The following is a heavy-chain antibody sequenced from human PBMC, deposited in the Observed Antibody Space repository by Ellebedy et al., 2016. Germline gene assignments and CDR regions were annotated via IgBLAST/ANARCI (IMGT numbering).Heavy chain of an antibody. Sequence: GESLKISXAASGFTFSSYWMSRVRQAPGKGLEWAANIKQDGSEKYYVDSVKGRFTISRDNAKNSLYLQMNSLRAEDTAVYYCARDTADIVATITGYYYYYGMDVWGQGTTVTVSS. CDR1: GFTFSSYW. D-gene: IGHD5-12*01. CDR2: IKQDGSEK. J-gene: IGHJ6*02. V-gene: IGHV3-7*01. CDR3: ARDTADIVATITGYYYYYGMDV.